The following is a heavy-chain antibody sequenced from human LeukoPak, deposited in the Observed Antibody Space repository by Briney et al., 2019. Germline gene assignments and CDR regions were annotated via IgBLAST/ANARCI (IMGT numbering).Heavy chain of an antibody. D-gene: IGHD6-19*01. Sequence: GGSLRLSCVASGFTFSDYWMSWVRQAPGKGLEWVANIKQDGSDKYYADSMKGRFTISRDNPKDSLYLQMTSLRAEDTAVSFCARGTYSSGWYPDYFDYWGQGTLVTVSS. J-gene: IGHJ4*02. V-gene: IGHV3-7*03. CDR1: GFTFSDYW. CDR3: ARGTYSSGWYPDYFDY. CDR2: IKQDGSDK.